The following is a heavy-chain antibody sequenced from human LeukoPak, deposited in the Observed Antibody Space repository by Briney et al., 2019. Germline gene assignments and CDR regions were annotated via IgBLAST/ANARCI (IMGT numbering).Heavy chain of an antibody. CDR3: ARAEGWELPPRYFDY. J-gene: IGHJ4*02. V-gene: IGHV1-46*01. CDR2: INPSGGST. D-gene: IGHD1-26*01. CDR1: GYTFTSYY. Sequence: GASVKVSCKASGYTFTSYYMHWVRQAPGQGLEWMGIINPSGGSTSYAQKFQGRVTMTGDTSTSTVYMELSSLRSEDTAVYYCARAEGWELPPRYFDYWGQGVLVTVSS.